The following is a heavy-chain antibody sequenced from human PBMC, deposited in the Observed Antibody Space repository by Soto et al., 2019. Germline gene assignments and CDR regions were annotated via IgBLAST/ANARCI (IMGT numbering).Heavy chain of an antibody. CDR3: ARPEQDWYNNTCAAHNYYTLDH. V-gene: IGHV5-10-1*04. CDR2: IDPSGAQT. Sequence: GETLYLSCKVSGYCIAGYWITWVRQQPGKGLEWMGRIDPSGAQTYYSPSFEGKITNSAYKTIPTANLQCTTLNPSDTTLNSGARPEQDWYNNTCAAHNYYTLDHWGQGSKVTVSS. D-gene: IGHD1-20*01. J-gene: IGHJ4*01. CDR1: GYCIAGYW.